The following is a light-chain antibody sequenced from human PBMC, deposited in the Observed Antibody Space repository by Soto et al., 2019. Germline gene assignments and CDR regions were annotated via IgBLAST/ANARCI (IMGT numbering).Light chain of an antibody. J-gene: IGKJ4*01. CDR3: QKYDSVPLT. CDR2: AAS. V-gene: IGKV1-27*01. CDR1: QGINNF. Sequence: DIQMTQSPSSLSASVGDRVTITCRASQGINNFVAWYQQKPGEVPKLLIYAASTLQSGVPSRFSGSGFGTDFVLTLSSLETEDVATYYCQKYDSVPLTFGGGTRVEIK.